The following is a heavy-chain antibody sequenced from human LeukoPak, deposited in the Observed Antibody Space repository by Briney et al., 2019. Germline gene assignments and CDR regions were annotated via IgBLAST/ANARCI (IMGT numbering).Heavy chain of an antibody. Sequence: GGSLRPSCAASGFTFDDYGMSWVRQAPGKGREWVSGINWNGGSTGYADSVKGRFTISRDNAKNSLYLQMNSLRAEDTALYHCAREGVWDSSSPIWFDPWGQGTLVTVSS. CDR2: INWNGGST. J-gene: IGHJ5*02. CDR3: AREGVWDSSSPIWFDP. CDR1: GFTFDDYG. V-gene: IGHV3-20*01. D-gene: IGHD6-13*01.